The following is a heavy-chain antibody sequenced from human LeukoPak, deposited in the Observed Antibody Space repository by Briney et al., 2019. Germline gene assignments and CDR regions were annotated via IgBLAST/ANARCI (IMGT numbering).Heavy chain of an antibody. CDR3: ATIKRGNIFGYFDF. CDR2: MLDTVTT. D-gene: IGHD5-18*01. V-gene: IGHV4-59*11. Sequence: SETLSLTCAVSGASMNTHYWSWIRQPPGKGLEGIRYMLDTVTTKDNPSLKSRFTLSADTSKNQFSLRLTSVTAADTAVYYCATIKRGNIFGYFDFWGQGIPVTVSS. J-gene: IGHJ4*02. CDR1: GASMNTHY.